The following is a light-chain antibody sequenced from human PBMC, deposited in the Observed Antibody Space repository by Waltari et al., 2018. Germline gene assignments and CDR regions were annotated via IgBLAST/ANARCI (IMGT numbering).Light chain of an antibody. V-gene: IGLV3-25*03. J-gene: IGLJ2*01. Sequence: SYDLTQPPSVSVSPGQTARITCSGDALPKHYGYWYQQKSGQAPVLMIVKDKERPSGIPERFSGSSSGTTVTLTIRGVQAEDEADYYCQSVDSSATYVIFGGGTKLTVL. CDR2: KDK. CDR3: QSVDSSATYVI. CDR1: ALPKHY.